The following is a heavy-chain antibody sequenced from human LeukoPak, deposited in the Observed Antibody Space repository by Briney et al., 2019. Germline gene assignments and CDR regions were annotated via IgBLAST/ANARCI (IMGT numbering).Heavy chain of an antibody. CDR1: GFTFDDYG. CDR3: ARHIGATYSSGWYYFDY. J-gene: IGHJ4*02. CDR2: INWNGGST. V-gene: IGHV3-20*04. Sequence: GGSLRLSCAASGFTFDDYGMSWVRQAPGKGLEWVSGINWNGGSTGYADSVKGRFTISRDNAKNSLYLQLNSLRAEDTASYYCARHIGATYSSGWYYFDYWGQGTLVTVSS. D-gene: IGHD6-19*01.